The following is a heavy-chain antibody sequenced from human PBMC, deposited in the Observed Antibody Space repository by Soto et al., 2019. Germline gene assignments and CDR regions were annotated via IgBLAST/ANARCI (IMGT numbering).Heavy chain of an antibody. CDR1: GGTFSSYA. J-gene: IGHJ4*02. V-gene: IGHV1-69*12. CDR2: IIPIFGTA. D-gene: IGHD2-15*01. CDR3: AREYDSGAYFDY. Sequence: QVQLVQSGAEVKKPGSSVKVSCKASGGTFSSYAISWVRQAPGQGLEWMGGIIPIFGTANYAQKVQGRVTITAYESTSTAYMERSSLRSEDTAVYYCAREYDSGAYFDYWGKGTLVTVSS.